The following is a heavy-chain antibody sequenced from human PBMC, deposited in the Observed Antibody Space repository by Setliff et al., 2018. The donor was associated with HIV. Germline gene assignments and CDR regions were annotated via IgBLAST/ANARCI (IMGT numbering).Heavy chain of an antibody. V-gene: IGHV1-69*13. CDR3: ARVEEEIYGSGSYNHWFAP. Sequence: ASVKVSCKAYGGTFSNYGISWVRQAPGQGLEWMGGIIPIFGTANYAQKFQGRVTITADASTSTAYMELSSLSSEDTAVYYCARVEEEIYGSGSYNHWFAPWGQGTLVTVSS. J-gene: IGHJ5*02. D-gene: IGHD3-10*01. CDR1: GGTFSNYG. CDR2: IIPIFGTA.